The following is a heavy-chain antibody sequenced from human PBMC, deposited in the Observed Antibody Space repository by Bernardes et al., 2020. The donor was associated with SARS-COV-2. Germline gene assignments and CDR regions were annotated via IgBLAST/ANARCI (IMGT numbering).Heavy chain of an antibody. D-gene: IGHD3-10*01. CDR2: IYYSGST. CDR3: ARGKVILGRNWFDP. CDR1: GGSISSYY. J-gene: IGHJ5*02. Sequence: SETLSLTCTVSGGSISSYYWSWIRQPPGKGLEWIGYIYYSGSTNYNPSLKSRVTISVDTSKNQFSLKLSSVTAADTAVYYCARGKVILGRNWFDPWGQGTLVTVSS. V-gene: IGHV4-59*01.